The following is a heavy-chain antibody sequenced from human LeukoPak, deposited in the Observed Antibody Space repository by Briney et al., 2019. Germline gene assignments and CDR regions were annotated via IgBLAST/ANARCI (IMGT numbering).Heavy chain of an antibody. CDR2: ISAYNGNT. CDR1: GYTFTSCD. CDR3: ARDLKMGYSSGRYSWGTGSSNDY. V-gene: IGHV1-18*01. Sequence: GASVKVSCKASGYTFTSCDINWVRQAPGQGLEWMGWISAYNGNTNYAQKFQGRITMTTDTSTSTAYMELRSLRSDDTAVYYCARDLKMGYSSGRYSWGTGSSNDYWGQGTLVTVSS. D-gene: IGHD6-19*01. J-gene: IGHJ4*02.